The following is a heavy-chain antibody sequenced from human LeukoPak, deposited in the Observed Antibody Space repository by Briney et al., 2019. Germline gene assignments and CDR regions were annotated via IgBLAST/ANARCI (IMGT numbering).Heavy chain of an antibody. CDR3: ARDWGSEKLGSAFDI. CDR1: GYTFISYG. J-gene: IGHJ3*02. Sequence: ASVKVSCKASGYTFISYGISWVRQAPGQGLEWMGWISAYNGNTNYAQKLQGRVTMTTDTSTSTAYMELRSLRSDDTAVYYCARDWGSEKLGSAFDIWGQGTMVTVSS. CDR2: ISAYNGNT. D-gene: IGHD3-16*01. V-gene: IGHV1-18*01.